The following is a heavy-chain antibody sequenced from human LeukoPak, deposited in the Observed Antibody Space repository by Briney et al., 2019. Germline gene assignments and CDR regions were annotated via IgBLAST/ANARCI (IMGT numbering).Heavy chain of an antibody. J-gene: IGHJ4*02. CDR1: GFTFSSYA. D-gene: IGHD3-22*01. Sequence: GGPLRLSCAASGFTFSSYAMHWVRQAPGKGLEWVAVISYDGSNKYYADSVKGRFIISRDKSKNTLYLQMNSLRAEDTAVYYCARDVGSGYYYFGVGDYWGQGTLVTVSS. CDR2: ISYDGSNK. CDR3: ARDVGSGYYYFGVGDY. V-gene: IGHV3-30-3*01.